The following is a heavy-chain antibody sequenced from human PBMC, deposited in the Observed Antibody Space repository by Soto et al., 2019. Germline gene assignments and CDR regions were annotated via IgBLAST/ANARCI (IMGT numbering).Heavy chain of an antibody. J-gene: IGHJ5*02. CDR1: GGSISSGGYH. V-gene: IGHV4-31*03. CDR3: ARDGSYYDILTGYSWFDP. D-gene: IGHD3-9*01. Sequence: ASETLSLTCTISGGSISSGGYHWSWIRQHPGKGLEWIGYIYYSGSTYYNPSLKSRVTISVDTSKNQFSLKLSSVTAADTAVYYCARDGSYYDILTGYSWFDPWGQGTLVTVAS. CDR2: IYYSGST.